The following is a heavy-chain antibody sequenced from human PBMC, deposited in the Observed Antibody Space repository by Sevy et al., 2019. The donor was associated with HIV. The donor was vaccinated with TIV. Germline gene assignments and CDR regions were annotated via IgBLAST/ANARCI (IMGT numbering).Heavy chain of an antibody. Sequence: GGSLRLSCAASGFTFSSYWMSWVRQAPGKGLEWVANIKQDGSEKYYVDSVKGRFTISGDNAKNSLYLQRNSLRAEDTAVYYCARVEVTYTTSGMDVWGQGTTVTVSS. CDR2: IKQDGSEK. CDR3: ARVEVTYTTSGMDV. D-gene: IGHD4-4*01. J-gene: IGHJ6*02. CDR1: GFTFSSYW. V-gene: IGHV3-7*01.